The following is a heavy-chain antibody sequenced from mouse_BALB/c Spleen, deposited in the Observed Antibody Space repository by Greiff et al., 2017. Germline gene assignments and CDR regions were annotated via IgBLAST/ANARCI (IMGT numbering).Heavy chain of an antibody. J-gene: IGHJ2*01. Sequence: QVQLKESGPELVKPGASVKISCKASGYAFSSSWMNWVKQRPGQGLEWIGRIYPGDGDTNYNGKFKGKATLTADKSSSTAYMQLSSLTSVDSAVYFCARGAMITSLDLDYWGQGTTLTVSS. CDR1: GYAFSSSW. D-gene: IGHD2-4*01. CDR2: IYPGDGDT. V-gene: IGHV1-82*01. CDR3: ARGAMITSLDLDY.